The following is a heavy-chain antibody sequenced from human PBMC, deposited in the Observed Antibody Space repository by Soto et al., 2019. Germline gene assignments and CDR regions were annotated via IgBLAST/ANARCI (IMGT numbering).Heavy chain of an antibody. CDR2: ISTSSSTI. J-gene: IGHJ4*02. Sequence: GGSLRLSCAASGFTFSSYSMNWVRQAPGKGLEWVSYISTSSSTIYYADSVKGRFTISRDNAKNTLYLQMNSLRAEDTAVYYCAKGGEIAVAGSFDYWGQGTLVTVSS. V-gene: IGHV3-48*01. CDR3: AKGGEIAVAGSFDY. D-gene: IGHD6-19*01. CDR1: GFTFSSYS.